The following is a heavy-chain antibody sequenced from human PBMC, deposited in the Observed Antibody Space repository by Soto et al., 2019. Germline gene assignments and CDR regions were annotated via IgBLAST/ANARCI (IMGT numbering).Heavy chain of an antibody. J-gene: IGHJ6*02. D-gene: IGHD3-10*01. Sequence: QVQLQESGPGLVKPSGTLSLTCAVSGGSISSSNWWSWVRQPPGKGLEWIGEIYHSGSTKYNPSLKSRGPISVDKSKNQFSTKLSSVTAAETAVYYCASGRGGYYYGMDVWGQGTTVTVSS. CDR3: ASGRGGYYYGMDV. V-gene: IGHV4-4*02. CDR2: IYHSGST. CDR1: GGSISSSNW.